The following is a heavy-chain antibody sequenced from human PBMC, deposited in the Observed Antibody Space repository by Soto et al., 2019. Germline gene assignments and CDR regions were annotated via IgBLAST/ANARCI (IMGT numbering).Heavy chain of an antibody. Sequence: SVKVSCKASGFTFTSSAVQWVRQARGQRLEWIGWIVVGSGNTNYAQKFQERVTITRDMSTSTAYMELSSLRSEDTAVYYCAARPNYYDSSGYHTFFDYWGQGTLVTVSS. V-gene: IGHV1-58*01. CDR3: AARPNYYDSSGYHTFFDY. CDR2: IVVGSGNT. D-gene: IGHD3-22*01. J-gene: IGHJ4*02. CDR1: GFTFTSSA.